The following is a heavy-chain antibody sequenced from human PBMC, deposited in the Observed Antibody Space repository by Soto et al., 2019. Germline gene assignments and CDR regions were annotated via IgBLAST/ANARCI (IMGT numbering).Heavy chain of an antibody. CDR1: GFTFSDYY. CDR3: ARDYVDGVVIWFYYGMDV. V-gene: IGHV3-11*01. J-gene: IGHJ6*02. Sequence: GGSLRLSCAACGFTFSDYYMSWIRQAPGKGLEWVSYISSSGSTIYYADSVKGRFTISRDNAKNSLYLQMNSLRAEDTAVYYCARDYVDGVVIWFYYGMDVWGQGTTVTVSS. CDR2: ISSSGSTI. D-gene: IGHD3-22*01.